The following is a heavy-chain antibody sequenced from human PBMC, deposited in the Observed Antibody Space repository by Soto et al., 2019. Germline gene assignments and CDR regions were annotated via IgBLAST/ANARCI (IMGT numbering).Heavy chain of an antibody. CDR1: GGSISSSSYY. CDR2: IYYSGST. J-gene: IGHJ6*02. CDR3: ARHQGTYRSWPYYYYGMDV. V-gene: IGHV4-39*01. D-gene: IGHD6-13*01. Sequence: SETLSLTCTVSGGSISSSSYYWGWICQPPGKGQEWIGSIYYSGSTYYNPSLKSRVTISVDTSKNQFSLKLSSVTAADTAVYYCARHQGTYRSWPYYYYGMDVWGQGTTVTVSS.